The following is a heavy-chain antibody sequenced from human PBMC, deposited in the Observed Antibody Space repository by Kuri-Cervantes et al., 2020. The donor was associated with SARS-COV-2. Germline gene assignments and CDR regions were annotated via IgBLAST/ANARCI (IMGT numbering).Heavy chain of an antibody. J-gene: IGHJ6*02. CDR3: AKGDYCSSTSCYSYYYYGMDV. V-gene: IGHV3-64*04. CDR2: ISSNGGST. D-gene: IGHD2-2*01. Sequence: GGSLRLSCSASGFTFSSYAMHWVRQAPGKGLEYVSAISSNGGSTYYADSVKGRFTISRDDSKNTLYLQMNSLRAEDTAVYYCAKGDYCSSTSCYSYYYYGMDVWGQGTTVTVSS. CDR1: GFTFSSYA.